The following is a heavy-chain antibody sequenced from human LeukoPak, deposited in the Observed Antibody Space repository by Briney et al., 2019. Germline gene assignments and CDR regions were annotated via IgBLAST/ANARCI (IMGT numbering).Heavy chain of an antibody. CDR2: ISGGGGGT. D-gene: IGHD3-16*01. J-gene: IGHJ6*03. Sequence: GGSLRLSCAASGFTFSSYVMNWVRQAPGKGLEWVSAISGGGGGTYYADSVKGRFTISRDNSKNTLSLQMNSLRAEDAAVYFCANRGVSYFYMDVWGKGTTVTVSS. V-gene: IGHV3-23*01. CDR1: GFTFSSYV. CDR3: ANRGVSYFYMDV.